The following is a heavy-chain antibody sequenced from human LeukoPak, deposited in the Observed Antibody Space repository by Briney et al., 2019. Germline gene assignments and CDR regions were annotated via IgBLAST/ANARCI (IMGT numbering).Heavy chain of an antibody. CDR2: INPNSGDT. CDR3: ARVSRRLGELSPFDY. CDR1: GYTFTGYY. V-gene: IGHV1-2*02. Sequence: GASVKVSCKASGYTFTGYYMHWVRQAPGQGLEWMGWINPNSGDTNYAQKFQGRVTMTRDTSISTAYMELSRLRSDDTAVYYCARVSRRLGELSPFDYWGQGTLVTVSS. D-gene: IGHD3-16*02. J-gene: IGHJ4*02.